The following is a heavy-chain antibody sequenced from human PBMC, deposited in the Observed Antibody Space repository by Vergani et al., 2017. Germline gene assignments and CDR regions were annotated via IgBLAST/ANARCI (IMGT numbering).Heavy chain of an antibody. CDR2: IIPIFGTA. CDR3: ARSGGRCSGGSCSVGY. D-gene: IGHD2-15*01. V-gene: IGHV1-69*01. J-gene: IGHJ4*02. CDR1: GGTFSSYA. Sequence: QVQLVQSGAEVKKPGSSVTFSCKASGGTFSSYAISWVRQAPGQGLEWMGGIIPIFGTANYAQKFQGRVTITPDESTSTAYMELSSLRSEDTAVYYCARSGGRCSGGSCSVGYWGQGTLVTVSS.